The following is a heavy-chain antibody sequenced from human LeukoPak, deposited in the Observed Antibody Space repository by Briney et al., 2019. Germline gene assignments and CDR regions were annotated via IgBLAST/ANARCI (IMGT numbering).Heavy chain of an antibody. Sequence: GRSLRLSCAASGFTFDDYAMHWVRQAPGKGLEWVPGISWNSGSIGYADSVKGRFTISRDNAKNSLYLQMNSLRAEDTALYYCASAAPENYWGQGTLVTVSS. CDR2: ISWNSGSI. CDR3: ASAAPENY. D-gene: IGHD6-13*01. J-gene: IGHJ4*02. CDR1: GFTFDDYA. V-gene: IGHV3-9*01.